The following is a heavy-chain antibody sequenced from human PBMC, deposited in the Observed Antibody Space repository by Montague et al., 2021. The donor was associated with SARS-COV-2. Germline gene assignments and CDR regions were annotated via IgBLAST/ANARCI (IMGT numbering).Heavy chain of an antibody. CDR2: IYHGGST. CDR3: ARDTRIAMLVVVTRYGLDV. Sequence: ETLSLTCTVSAGSISSNYFNWIRQPPGKGLEWIGYIYHGGSTDTNYNPSLKSRVTISVDTSKSQFTLSLISVTAADTAVYYCARDTRIAMLVVVTRYGLDVWGQGTTVTVSS. CDR1: AGSISSNY. D-gene: IGHD3-22*01. J-gene: IGHJ6*02. V-gene: IGHV4-59*01.